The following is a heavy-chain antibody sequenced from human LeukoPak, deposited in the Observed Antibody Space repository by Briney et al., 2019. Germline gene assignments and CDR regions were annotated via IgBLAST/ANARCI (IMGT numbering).Heavy chain of an antibody. V-gene: IGHV3-48*01. J-gene: IGHJ6*03. CDR3: ARDRGGIGYYMDV. CDR2: ISSSSGNI. Sequence: GGSLRLSCAASGFTFSSYEMNWVRQAPGKGLEWVSYISSSSGNIYYADSVRGRFTISRDNAKTSLYLQMNSLRAEDTALYYCARDRGGIGYYMDVWGKGTTVTVSS. CDR1: GFTFSSYE. D-gene: IGHD3-16*02.